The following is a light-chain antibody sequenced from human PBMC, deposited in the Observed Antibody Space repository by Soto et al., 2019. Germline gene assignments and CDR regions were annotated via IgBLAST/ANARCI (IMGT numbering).Light chain of an antibody. Sequence: ERVMTQSPATLSVSPGERATLSCRASQSVGSNLAWYQQKPGQAPRLLIFGASSRATGIPDRFSGSGSGTDFTLTISRLEPEDFAVYYCQQYGSSRITFGQGTRLEI. CDR1: QSVGSN. CDR2: GAS. CDR3: QQYGSSRIT. J-gene: IGKJ5*01. V-gene: IGKV3-20*01.